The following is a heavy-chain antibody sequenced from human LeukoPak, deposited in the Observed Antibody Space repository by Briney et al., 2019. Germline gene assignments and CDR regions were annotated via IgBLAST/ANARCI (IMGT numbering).Heavy chain of an antibody. Sequence: PGGSLRLSCAASGFTFDDYGMSWVRHAPGKGLEWVSGINWNGGSTGYADSVKGRFTISRDNAKNSLYLQMNSLRAEDTALYYCARNGRVFGVVETKHYYYMDVWGKGTTVTVSS. CDR2: INWNGGST. J-gene: IGHJ6*03. CDR3: ARNGRVFGVVETKHYYYMDV. V-gene: IGHV3-20*04. CDR1: GFTFDDYG. D-gene: IGHD3-3*01.